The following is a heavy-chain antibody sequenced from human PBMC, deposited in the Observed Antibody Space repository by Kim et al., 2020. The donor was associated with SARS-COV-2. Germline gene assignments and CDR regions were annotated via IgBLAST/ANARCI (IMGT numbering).Heavy chain of an antibody. CDR2: ISSSGSTI. Sequence: GGSLRLSCAASGFTFSDYYMSWIRQAPGKGLEWVSYISSSGSTIYYADSVKGRFTISRDNAKNSLYLQMNSLSAEDTAVYYCARGFRGWLQLAWYFDLWGRGTLVTVSS. CDR3: ARGFRGWLQLAWYFDL. D-gene: IGHD5-12*01. V-gene: IGHV3-11*01. CDR1: GFTFSDYY. J-gene: IGHJ2*01.